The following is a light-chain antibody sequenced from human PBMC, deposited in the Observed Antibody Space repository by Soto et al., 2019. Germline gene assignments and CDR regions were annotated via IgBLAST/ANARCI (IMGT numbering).Light chain of an antibody. CDR1: QSVNSDY. CDR3: QHYGSSPSFP. J-gene: IGKJ3*01. Sequence: EIVLTQSPGTLSLSPGERATLSCRASQSVNSDYLAWYQQRPGQAPRLLIYGTFNRPTGIPARFSGTRSGTDFTPTISRQAPQTLAGYYCQHYGSSPSFPFGPATKVFIK. CDR2: GTF. V-gene: IGKV3-20*01.